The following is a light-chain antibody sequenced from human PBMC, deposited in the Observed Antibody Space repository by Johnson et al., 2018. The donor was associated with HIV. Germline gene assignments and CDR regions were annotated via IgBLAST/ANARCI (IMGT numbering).Light chain of an antibody. V-gene: IGLV1-51*02. Sequence: QSVLTQPPSVSAAPGQKVTISCSGSSSNIGNNFVSWYQQLPGAAPKLLIYENNKRPSGIPDRFSGSTSGTSATLAITGLQTGDEAYYYRGTWDSRLRAVDVFGTGTKVTVL. J-gene: IGLJ1*01. CDR1: SSNIGNNF. CDR2: ENN. CDR3: GTWDSRLRAVDV.